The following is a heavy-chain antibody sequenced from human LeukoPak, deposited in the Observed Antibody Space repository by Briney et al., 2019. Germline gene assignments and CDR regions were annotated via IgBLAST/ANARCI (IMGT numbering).Heavy chain of an antibody. V-gene: IGHV3-11*01. CDR3: ARDFLRGSYSSGY. Sequence: PGGSLRLSCAASGFTFSDYYMSWLRQAPGKGLEWVSYISSSGSTIYYADSVKGRFTISRDNAKNSLYLQMNSLRAEDTALYYCARDFLRGSYSSGYWGQGTLVTVSS. CDR2: ISSSGSTI. CDR1: GFTFSDYY. D-gene: IGHD1-26*01. J-gene: IGHJ4*02.